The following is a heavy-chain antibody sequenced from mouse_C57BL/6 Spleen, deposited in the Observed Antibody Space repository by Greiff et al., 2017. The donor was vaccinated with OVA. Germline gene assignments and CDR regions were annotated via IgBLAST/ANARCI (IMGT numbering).Heavy chain of an antibody. CDR1: GFTFSDYG. Sequence: EVQLMESGGGLVKPGGSLKLSCAASGFTFSDYGMHWVRQAPEKGLEWVAYISSGSSIIYYADTVKGRFTISRDNAKNTLFLQMTSLRSEDTAMYYCASGAYAMDYWGQGTSVTVSS. CDR2: ISSGSSII. J-gene: IGHJ4*01. CDR3: ASGAYAMDY. V-gene: IGHV5-17*01.